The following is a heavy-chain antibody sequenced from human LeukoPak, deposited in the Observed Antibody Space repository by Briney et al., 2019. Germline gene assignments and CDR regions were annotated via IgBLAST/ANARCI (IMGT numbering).Heavy chain of an antibody. CDR1: GFTFSSYW. CDR2: INHNGNVN. D-gene: IGHD3-16*01. Sequence: GGSLRLSCAASGFTFSSYWMNWARQAPGKGPEWVASINHNGNVNYYVDSVKGRFTISRDNAKNSLYLQMGNLRAEDTAVYFCARGGGLDVWGPGATVTVSS. J-gene: IGHJ6*02. CDR3: ARGGGLDV. V-gene: IGHV3-7*03.